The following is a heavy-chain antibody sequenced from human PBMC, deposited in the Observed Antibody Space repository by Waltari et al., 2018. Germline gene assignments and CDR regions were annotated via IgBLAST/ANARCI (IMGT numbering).Heavy chain of an antibody. J-gene: IGHJ4*02. CDR3: AKDRRSSSWYVDY. V-gene: IGHV3-30*18. D-gene: IGHD6-13*01. CDR2: ISYDGSNK. CDR1: GFTFSRYG. Sequence: RLSCAASGFTFSRYGMHWVRQAPGKGLEWVAVISYDGSNKYYADSVKGRFTISRDNSKNTLYLQMNSLRAEDTAVYYCAKDRRSSSWYVDYWGQGTLVTVSS.